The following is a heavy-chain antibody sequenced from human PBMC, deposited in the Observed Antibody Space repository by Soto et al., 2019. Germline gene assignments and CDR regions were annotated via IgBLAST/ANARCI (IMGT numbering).Heavy chain of an antibody. J-gene: IGHJ6*02. CDR1: GGSISSYY. D-gene: IGHD3-22*01. CDR2: IYYSGST. V-gene: IGHV4-59*08. CDR3: ARLPYYYDSSGYYYYYGMDV. Sequence: SETLSLTCTVSGGSISSYYWSWIRQPPGKGLEWIGYIYYSGSTNYNPSLKSRVTISVDTSKNQFSLKVSSVTAADTAVYYCARLPYYYDSSGYYYYYGMDVWGQGTTVTVSS.